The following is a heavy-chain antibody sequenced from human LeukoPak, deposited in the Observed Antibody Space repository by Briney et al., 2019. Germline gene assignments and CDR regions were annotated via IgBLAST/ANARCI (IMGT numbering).Heavy chain of an antibody. CDR2: INQDGSEK. CDR3: AKEGDYYGSGSYRDGFDI. D-gene: IGHD3-10*01. CDR1: GFTFSTYW. J-gene: IGHJ3*02. V-gene: IGHV3-7*01. Sequence: PGGSLRLSCAASGFTFSTYWMSWVRQAPGKGLEWVANINQDGSEKYYVDSVKGRFTISRDSLKNTLYLQMNSLRPEDTAVYYCAKEGDYYGSGSYRDGFDIWGQGTRATVSS.